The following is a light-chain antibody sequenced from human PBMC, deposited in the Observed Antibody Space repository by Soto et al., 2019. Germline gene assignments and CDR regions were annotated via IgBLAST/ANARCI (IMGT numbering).Light chain of an antibody. CDR1: SSDVGTYNL. V-gene: IGLV2-23*01. CDR3: CSFAVGSTLV. J-gene: IGLJ2*01. Sequence: QSALTQPASVSGSPGQSITISCTGTSSDVGTYNLVSWHQHHPGKAPKLIIYEGSKRPSGVSNRFSGSKSGNTASLTISGLQAEVEADYDCCSFAVGSTLVFAGGTKLTVL. CDR2: EGS.